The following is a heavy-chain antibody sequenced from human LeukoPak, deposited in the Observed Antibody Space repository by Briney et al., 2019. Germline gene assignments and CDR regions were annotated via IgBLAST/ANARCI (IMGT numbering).Heavy chain of an antibody. CDR2: IHYTGAT. D-gene: IGHD3-9*01. J-gene: IGHJ4*02. CDR1: GGSITGYY. CDR3: ARGNILSGYCFDF. V-gene: IGHV4-34*01. Sequence: SSETLSLTCAVYGGSITGYYWSWIRQPPGKGLEWVGKIHYTGATSYNPSLKSRATISIDTSKNQVSLKLSSVTAADTAVYYCARGNILSGYCFDFWGQGALVTVSS.